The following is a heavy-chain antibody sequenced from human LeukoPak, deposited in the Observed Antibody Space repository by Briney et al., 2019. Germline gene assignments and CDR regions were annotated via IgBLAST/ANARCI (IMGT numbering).Heavy chain of an antibody. J-gene: IGHJ3*02. CDR2: INQDGRDK. CDR3: AREDIVVLPAAAADDAFDI. CDR1: GFTFSSYY. D-gene: IGHD2-2*01. Sequence: GGPLRLSCAASGFTFSSYYMSWVRQAPGKGLEWVANINQDGRDKYYVDSVKGRFTISRDNAKNSLYLQMNSLRAEDTAVYYCAREDIVVLPAAAADDAFDIWGQGTMVTVSS. V-gene: IGHV3-7*01.